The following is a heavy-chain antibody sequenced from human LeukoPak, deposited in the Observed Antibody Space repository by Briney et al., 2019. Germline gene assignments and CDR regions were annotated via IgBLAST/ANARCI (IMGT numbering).Heavy chain of an antibody. CDR3: ARDGCGGDCYLADY. Sequence: GGSLRLSCVASGFTFSSYSMNWVRQAPGKGLEWVSCIGSSSNYIYYGDSVKGRFTISRDNAKNSLYLQMNSLRAEDTAVYYCARDGCGGDCYLADYWGQGTLVTVSS. J-gene: IGHJ4*02. CDR1: GFTFSSYS. D-gene: IGHD2-21*02. V-gene: IGHV3-21*01. CDR2: IGSSSNYI.